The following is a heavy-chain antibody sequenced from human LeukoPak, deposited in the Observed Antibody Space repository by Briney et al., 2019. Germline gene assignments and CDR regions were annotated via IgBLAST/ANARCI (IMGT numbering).Heavy chain of an antibody. D-gene: IGHD3-3*01. V-gene: IGHV4-59*01. Sequence: SETLSLTCTVSGGSISSYYWSWIRQPPGKGLECIGYIYYSGSPNYNPSLKSRVTKSVDTSKNQFSLKLSSVTAADTAVYYCARSYDFWSGYDFDYWGQGTLVTVSS. CDR1: GGSISSYY. J-gene: IGHJ4*02. CDR3: ARSYDFWSGYDFDY. CDR2: IYYSGSP.